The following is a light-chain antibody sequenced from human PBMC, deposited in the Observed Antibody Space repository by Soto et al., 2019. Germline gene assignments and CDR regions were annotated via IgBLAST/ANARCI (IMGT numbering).Light chain of an antibody. CDR3: QQYGSSPGT. Sequence: EIVLTQSPGTLSLSPGERATLSCRASQSVSSSYLAWYQQKPGQAPRLLFYGASSRATGIPDRFSGSGSGTDLTITISRLEPEDFAVYYCQQYGSSPGTFGQGTKVEVK. CDR2: GAS. CDR1: QSVSSSY. J-gene: IGKJ1*01. V-gene: IGKV3-20*01.